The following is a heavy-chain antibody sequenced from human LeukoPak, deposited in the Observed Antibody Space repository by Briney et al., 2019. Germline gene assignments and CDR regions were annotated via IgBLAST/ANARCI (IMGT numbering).Heavy chain of an antibody. CDR2: ITGSGSST. D-gene: IGHD2-21*02. V-gene: IGHV3-23*01. CDR3: AKPPRVVVVTAFDS. Sequence: PGGSLRLSCAASGFTFSSYAMTWVRKAPGKGLEWVSSITGSGSSTYYADSVKGRFTISRDNSKNTLYVQMNSLRAEDTAVYFCAKPPRVVVVTAFDSWGQGTLVTVSS. J-gene: IGHJ4*02. CDR1: GFTFSSYA.